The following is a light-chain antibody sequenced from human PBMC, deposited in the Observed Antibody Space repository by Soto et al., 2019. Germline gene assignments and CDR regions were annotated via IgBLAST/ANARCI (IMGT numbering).Light chain of an antibody. CDR3: QHYNSYSEA. Sequence: EIVLTQSPATLSLSPGERATLSCRASQSVSSYLAWYQQKPGQAPRLLIYDASNRATGIPARFSGSGSGTDFILTISSLQPDDFATYYCQHYNSYSEAFGQGTKVELK. V-gene: IGKV3-11*01. CDR1: QSVSSY. J-gene: IGKJ1*01. CDR2: DAS.